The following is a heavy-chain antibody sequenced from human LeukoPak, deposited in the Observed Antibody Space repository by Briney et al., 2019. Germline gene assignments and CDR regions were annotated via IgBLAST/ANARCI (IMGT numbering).Heavy chain of an antibody. V-gene: IGHV3-30*02. CDR3: AKDQGPYSSPFH. CDR1: GFTFSIYA. CDR2: ILNDGSHK. Sequence: GGSLRLSCAASGFTFSIYAIHWVRQAPGKGLEWVAFILNDGSHKSYADSVKGRFAISRDNFKNTLWLQMNSLRLEDSAVYYCAKDQGPYSSPFHWSQGTVVTVSS. J-gene: IGHJ4*02. D-gene: IGHD6-19*01.